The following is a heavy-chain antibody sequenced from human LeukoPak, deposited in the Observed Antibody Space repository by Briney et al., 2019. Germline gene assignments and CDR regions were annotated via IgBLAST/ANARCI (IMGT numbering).Heavy chain of an antibody. V-gene: IGHV1-2*02. J-gene: IGHJ4*02. CDR2: INPNSGGT. D-gene: IGHD5-12*01. CDR3: ANLGGYSGYDLSGY. CDR1: GGTFSSYA. Sequence: GASVKVSCKASGGTFSSYAISWVRQAPGQGLEWMGWINPNSGGTNYAQKFRGRVTMTRDTSISTAYMELSRLRSDDTAVYYCANLGGYSGYDLSGYWGQGTLVTVSS.